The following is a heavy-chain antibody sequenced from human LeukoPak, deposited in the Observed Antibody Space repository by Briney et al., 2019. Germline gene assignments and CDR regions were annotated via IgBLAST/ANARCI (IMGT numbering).Heavy chain of an antibody. V-gene: IGHV1-69*06. CDR2: IIPIFGTA. J-gene: IGHJ4*02. Sequence: ASVKVTCKASGGTFSSYAISWVRQAPGQGLEWMGGIIPIFGTANYAQKFQGRVTITPDKSTSTAYMELSSLRSEDTAVYYCAIDCSSTSCYIATYFDYWGQGTLVTVSS. D-gene: IGHD2-2*02. CDR1: GGTFSSYA. CDR3: AIDCSSTSCYIATYFDY.